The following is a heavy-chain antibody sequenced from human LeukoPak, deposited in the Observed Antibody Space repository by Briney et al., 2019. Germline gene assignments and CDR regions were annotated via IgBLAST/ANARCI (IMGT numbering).Heavy chain of an antibody. Sequence: SETLSLTCTVSGGSISSGGYYWSWIRQHPGKGLEWIGYIYYSGSTYYNPSHKSRVTISVDTSKNQFSLKLSSVTAADTAVYYCARDHATVTRGWFDPWGQGTLVTVSS. CDR3: ARDHATVTRGWFDP. CDR2: IYYSGST. D-gene: IGHD4-17*01. J-gene: IGHJ5*02. CDR1: GGSISSGGYY. V-gene: IGHV4-31*03.